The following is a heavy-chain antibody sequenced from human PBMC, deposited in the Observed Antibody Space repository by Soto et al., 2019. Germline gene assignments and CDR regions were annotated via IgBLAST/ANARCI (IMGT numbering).Heavy chain of an antibody. D-gene: IGHD1-26*01. J-gene: IGHJ6*02. CDR1: GFSISDYG. Sequence: VQLVESGGGLMKPGGSLRLSCSASGFSISDYGMEWVRQAPGKGLEWVALISYDGSNTYYADSVKGRFTISRDNSKDTLFLQMTGLRREDTAVYYCAKGAGDRLSLGMDVWGQGTTVTVSS. V-gene: IGHV3-30*18. CDR2: ISYDGSNT. CDR3: AKGAGDRLSLGMDV.